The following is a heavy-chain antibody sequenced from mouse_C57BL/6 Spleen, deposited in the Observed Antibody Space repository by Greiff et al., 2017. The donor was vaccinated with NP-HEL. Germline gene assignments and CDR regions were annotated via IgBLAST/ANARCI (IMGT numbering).Heavy chain of an antibody. CDR2: IYPGDGDT. J-gene: IGHJ2*01. Sequence: QVQLQQSGPELVKPGASVKISCKASGYAFSSSWMNWVKQRPGKGLEWIGRIYPGDGDTNYNGKFKGKATLTADKSSSTAYLQLSSLTSEDSAVYFCARGGTWDVEGGFDYWGQGTTLTVSS. V-gene: IGHV1-82*01. CDR3: ARGGTWDVEGGFDY. D-gene: IGHD4-1*01. CDR1: GYAFSSSW.